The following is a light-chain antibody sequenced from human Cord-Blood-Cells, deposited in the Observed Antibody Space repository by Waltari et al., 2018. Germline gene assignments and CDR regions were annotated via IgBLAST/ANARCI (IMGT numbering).Light chain of an antibody. CDR2: AAS. Sequence: LQLTQSPSFLSASLGDRVTTTCRASQGISSYIAWYQQKPGKAPKTLIYAASTLQSGVPSRFSGSGSGTEFTLTISSLQPEDFATYYCQQLNSYRLTFGGGTKVEIK. V-gene: IGKV1-9*01. CDR3: QQLNSYRLT. J-gene: IGKJ4*01. CDR1: QGISSY.